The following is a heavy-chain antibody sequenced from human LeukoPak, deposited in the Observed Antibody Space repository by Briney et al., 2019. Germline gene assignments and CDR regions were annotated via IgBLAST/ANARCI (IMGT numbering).Heavy chain of an antibody. J-gene: IGHJ5*02. CDR2: INGDGVT. CDR1: GGSISSYF. D-gene: IGHD3-16*02. Sequence: SETLSLTCTVSGGSISSYFWSWVRQPAGKGLEWIGRINGDGVTNYNPSLESRVAMAVDTSRTQFSLKLRSVTPADTAVYYCVRDELRTTYRFSWDPWGQGILVTVS. CDR3: VRDELRTTYRFSWDP. V-gene: IGHV4-4*07.